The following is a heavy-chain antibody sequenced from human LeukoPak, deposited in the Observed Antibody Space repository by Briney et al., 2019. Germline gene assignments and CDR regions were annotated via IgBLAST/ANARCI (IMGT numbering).Heavy chain of an antibody. Sequence: ASVKVSCKASGGTFSSYAIRWVRQAPGQGLEWMGGIIPIFGTANYAQKFQGRVTVTADESTSTAYMELSSLRSEDTAVYYCARDPVPGYDSSGYADWDYWGQGTLVTVSS. CDR2: IIPIFGTA. D-gene: IGHD3-22*01. CDR1: GGTFSSYA. V-gene: IGHV1-69*13. J-gene: IGHJ4*02. CDR3: ARDPVPGYDSSGYADWDY.